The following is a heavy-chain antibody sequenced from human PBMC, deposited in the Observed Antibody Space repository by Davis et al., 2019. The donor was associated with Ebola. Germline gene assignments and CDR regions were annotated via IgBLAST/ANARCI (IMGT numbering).Heavy chain of an antibody. CDR2: ISSDGSIT. J-gene: IGHJ4*02. Sequence: PGGSLRLSCAASGFTFSRYWMHWVRQAPGKGLVYVSRISSDGSITTYADSVKGRFTISRDNTKNTLYLQMYSLRAEDTAVYYCARGERTVTTPLAYWGQGALVTVSS. CDR1: GFTFSRYW. CDR3: ARGERTVTTPLAY. D-gene: IGHD4-11*01. V-gene: IGHV3-74*01.